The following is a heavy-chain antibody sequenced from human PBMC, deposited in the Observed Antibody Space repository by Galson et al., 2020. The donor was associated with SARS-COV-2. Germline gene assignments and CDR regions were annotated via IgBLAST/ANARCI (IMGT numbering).Heavy chain of an antibody. D-gene: IGHD6-19*01. CDR1: GYTFTNYA. CDR2: NKSGNENP. CDR3: ARGSAVAGNDRYFQH. V-gene: IGHV1-3*01. J-gene: IGHJ1*01. Sequence: ASVKVSRKASGYTFTNYATHWVRQAPGQGLEWMGWNKSGNENPKYSQKFQGRVTITRDTSASTAYMELSSLRSEDTAVYYCARGSAVAGNDRYFQHWGQGTLVTVSS.